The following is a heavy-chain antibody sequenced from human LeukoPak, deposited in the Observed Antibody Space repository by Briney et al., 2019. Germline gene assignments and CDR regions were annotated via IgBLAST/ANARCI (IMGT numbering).Heavy chain of an antibody. CDR3: ARGDIAAGGAPFDY. CDR1: GESFSGYY. Sequence: SETLSLTCAVYGESFSGYYRSWIRQPPGRGLGWIGEINHSGSTSYSASLKSRVTISVDTSKNQFSLKLNSVTAADTAVYYCARGDIAAGGAPFDYWGQGTLVTVSS. V-gene: IGHV4-34*01. D-gene: IGHD6-13*01. J-gene: IGHJ4*02. CDR2: INHSGST.